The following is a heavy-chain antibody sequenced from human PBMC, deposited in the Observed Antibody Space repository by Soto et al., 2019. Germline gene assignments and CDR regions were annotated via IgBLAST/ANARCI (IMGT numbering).Heavy chain of an antibody. D-gene: IGHD3-3*01. CDR2: ISTHNGNT. Sequence: ASVKVSCKASVFTSSGISWVRQAPGQRLEWMGWISTHNGNTIYAQKFQGRVIMTMDTSTTTVYMQFRSLRPDYTAVYLCAREGILGLFDAYDLWGQGTMVTVSS. CDR1: VFTSSG. CDR3: AREGILGLFDAYDL. J-gene: IGHJ3*01. V-gene: IGHV1-18*04.